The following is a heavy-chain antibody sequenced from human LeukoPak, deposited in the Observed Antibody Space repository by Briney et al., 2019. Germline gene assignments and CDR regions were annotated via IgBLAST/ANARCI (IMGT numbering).Heavy chain of an antibody. CDR2: IYHSGST. Sequence: SETLSLTCAVSGYSISSGYYWGWIRPPPGKGLEWIGSIYHSGSTYYNPSLKSRVTISVDTSKNQFSLKLSSVTAADTAVYYCARASRAIVVVPAAIRRGRWRPLDYWGQGTLVTVSS. D-gene: IGHD2-2*02. CDR3: ARASRAIVVVPAAIRRGRWRPLDY. V-gene: IGHV4-38-2*01. J-gene: IGHJ4*02. CDR1: GYSISSGYY.